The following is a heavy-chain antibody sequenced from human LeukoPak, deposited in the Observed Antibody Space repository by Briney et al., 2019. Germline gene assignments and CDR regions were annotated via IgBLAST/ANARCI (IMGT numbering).Heavy chain of an antibody. V-gene: IGHV3-21*01. CDR2: ISISSSYI. Sequence: KPGGSLRLSCAASGFTFSSYSMNWVRQAPGKGLEWVSSISISSSYIYYADSVKGRFTISRDNAKSSLYLQMNSLRAEDTAVYYCARVGCSGGSCYQRRYYFDYWGQGTLVTVSS. CDR1: GFTFSSYS. J-gene: IGHJ4*02. D-gene: IGHD2-15*01. CDR3: ARVGCSGGSCYQRRYYFDY.